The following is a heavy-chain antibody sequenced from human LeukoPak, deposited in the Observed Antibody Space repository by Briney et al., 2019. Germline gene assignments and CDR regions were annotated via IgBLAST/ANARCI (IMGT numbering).Heavy chain of an antibody. CDR2: IYTSGST. CDR3: ARGRSGSYFAIYYYYGVDV. J-gene: IGHJ6*02. CDR1: GGSISSYY. V-gene: IGHV4-4*07. D-gene: IGHD1-26*01. Sequence: SETLSLTCTVSGGSISSYYWSWIRQPAGKGLEWIGRIYTSGSTNYNPSLKSRVTMSVDTSKNQFSLKLSSVAAADTAVYYCARGRSGSYFAIYYYYGVDVWGQGTTVTVSS.